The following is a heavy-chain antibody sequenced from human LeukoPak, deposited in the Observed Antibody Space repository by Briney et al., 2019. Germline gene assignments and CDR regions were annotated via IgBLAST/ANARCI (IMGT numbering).Heavy chain of an antibody. CDR2: ISYDGSNK. D-gene: IGHD5-12*01. CDR3: FMYSSGYDFGY. J-gene: IGHJ4*02. Sequence: PGGSLRPSCAASGFTFSSYGMHWVRQAPGKGLEWVAVISYDGSNKYYADSVKGRFTISRDNSKNTLYLQMNSLRAEDTAVYYCFMYSSGYDFGYWGQGTLVTVSS. CDR1: GFTFSSYG. V-gene: IGHV3-30*03.